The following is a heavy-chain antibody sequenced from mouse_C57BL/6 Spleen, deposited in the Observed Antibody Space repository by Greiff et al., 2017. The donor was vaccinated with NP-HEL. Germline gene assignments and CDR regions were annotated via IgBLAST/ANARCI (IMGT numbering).Heavy chain of an antibody. Sequence: VQLQQSGAELVRPGTSVKVSCKASGYAFTNYLIEWVKQRPGQGLEWIGVINPGSGGTNYNEKFKGKATLTADKSSSTAYMQLSSLTSADSAVYFCARSADYDYGYAMDYWGQGTSVTVSS. CDR2: INPGSGGT. D-gene: IGHD2-4*01. V-gene: IGHV1-54*01. J-gene: IGHJ4*01. CDR1: GYAFTNYL. CDR3: ARSADYDYGYAMDY.